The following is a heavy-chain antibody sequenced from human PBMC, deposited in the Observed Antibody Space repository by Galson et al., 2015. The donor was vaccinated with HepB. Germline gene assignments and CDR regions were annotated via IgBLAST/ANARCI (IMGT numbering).Heavy chain of an antibody. Sequence: SLRLSCAVSGFTSSRYGMSWVRQAPGNGLEWVSGTSGSGGSTYYADSVKGRFTISIDNSKDRLILKLNSLRADDTAVYYCAIAYEMDTLFLGYDAFDIRGQGTMDTVSS. D-gene: IGHD5-24*01. CDR2: TSGSGGST. CDR3: AIAYEMDTLFLGYDAFDI. J-gene: IGHJ3*02. CDR1: GFTSSRYG. V-gene: IGHV3-23*01.